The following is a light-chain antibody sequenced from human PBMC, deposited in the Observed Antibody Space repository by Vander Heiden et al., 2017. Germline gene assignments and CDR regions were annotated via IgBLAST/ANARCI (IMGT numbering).Light chain of an antibody. J-gene: IGKJ4*01. CDR1: QSVSSY. CDR3: QQRSNWPIT. V-gene: IGKV3-11*01. CDR2: DAS. Sequence: SPATLSLSPGERATLSCRASQSVSSYLAWYQQKPGQAPRLLIYDASNRASGIPARFSGSGSGTDFTLTISSLEPEDFAVYYCQQRSNWPITFGRGTKVEIK.